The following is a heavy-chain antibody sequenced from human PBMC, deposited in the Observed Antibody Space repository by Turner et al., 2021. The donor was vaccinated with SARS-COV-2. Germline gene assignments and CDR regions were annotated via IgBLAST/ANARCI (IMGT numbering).Heavy chain of an antibody. V-gene: IGHV3-53*01. Sequence: EVQLVESGGGLIQPGGSRRLSCAASGFTVSSNYMSWVRQAPGKGLEWVSVIYSGCSTYYAASVKGRFTISRDNSKNTLYLQMNSLRAEDTAVYYRGRGHSSGWHQSGAFDIWGQGTMVTVSS. D-gene: IGHD6-19*01. CDR3: GRGHSSGWHQSGAFDI. CDR1: GFTVSSNY. J-gene: IGHJ3*02. CDR2: IYSGCST.